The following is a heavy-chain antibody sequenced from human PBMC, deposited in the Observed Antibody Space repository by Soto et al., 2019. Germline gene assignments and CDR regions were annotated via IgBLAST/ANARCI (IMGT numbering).Heavy chain of an antibody. CDR3: ARDSHQLTPWGYFDL. Sequence: QVQLVESGGGVVQPGRSLRLSCAASGFTFSSYAMHWVRQAPGKGLEWVAVISYDGSNKYYAHSVKGGFTISRDNSKNTLYLQMNSLRAEDTAVYYGARDSHQLTPWGYFDLWGRGTLVTVSS. J-gene: IGHJ2*01. D-gene: IGHD2-2*01. CDR1: GFTFSSYA. V-gene: IGHV3-30-3*01. CDR2: ISYDGSNK.